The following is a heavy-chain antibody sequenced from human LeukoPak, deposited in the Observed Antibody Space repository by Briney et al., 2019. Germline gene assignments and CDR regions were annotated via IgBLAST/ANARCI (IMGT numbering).Heavy chain of an antibody. V-gene: IGHV1-69*06. CDR1: GGTFSSYA. Sequence: GASVKVSCEASGGTFSSYAISWVRQAPGQGLEWMGAIIPIFGTANYAQKFQGRVTITADKSTSTAYMELSSLRSEDTAVYYCATDALNECSSTSCYGLDYFDYWGQGTLVTVSS. D-gene: IGHD2-2*01. CDR2: IIPIFGTA. J-gene: IGHJ4*02. CDR3: ATDALNECSSTSCYGLDYFDY.